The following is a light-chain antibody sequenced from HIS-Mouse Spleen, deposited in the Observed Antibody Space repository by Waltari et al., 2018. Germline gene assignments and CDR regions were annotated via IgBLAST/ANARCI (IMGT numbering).Light chain of an antibody. V-gene: IGLV2-23*01. Sequence: QSALTQPASVSGSPGQSITISCTGTSSDVGSYNLVSWYQQHPGKAPKPMIYEGSKRPSGVSNRFSGSKSGNTASLTISGLQAEDGADYYCCSYAGSSSWVFGGGTKLTVL. CDR1: SSDVGSYNL. CDR2: EGS. J-gene: IGLJ3*02. CDR3: CSYAGSSSWV.